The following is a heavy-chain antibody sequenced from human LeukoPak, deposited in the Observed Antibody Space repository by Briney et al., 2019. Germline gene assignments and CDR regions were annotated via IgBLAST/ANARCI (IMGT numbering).Heavy chain of an antibody. D-gene: IGHD6-19*01. CDR1: GYTFTDYY. V-gene: IGHV1-2*02. J-gene: IGHJ4*02. CDR3: ARGDGGWYYFDY. CDR2: INPNSGGT. Sequence: GASVKVSCKASGYTFTDYYMHWVRQAPGQGLEWMGWINPNSGGTNYAQNFQGRVTMTRDTSISTAYMELSRLRSDDTAVYYCARGDGGWYYFDYWGQGTLVTVSS.